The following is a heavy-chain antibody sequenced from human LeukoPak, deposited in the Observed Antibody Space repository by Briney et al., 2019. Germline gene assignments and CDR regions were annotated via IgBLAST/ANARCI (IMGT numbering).Heavy chain of an antibody. V-gene: IGHV1-18*01. Sequence: ASVKVSCKASGYTFTSYGISWVRQAPGQGLEWMGWISDYNGNTNYAQKLQGRATMTTDTSTSTAYMELRSLRSDDTAVYYCARDKGYCSGGSCYSEFDYWGQGTLVTVSS. CDR2: ISDYNGNT. CDR1: GYTFTSYG. CDR3: ARDKGYCSGGSCYSEFDY. D-gene: IGHD2-15*01. J-gene: IGHJ4*02.